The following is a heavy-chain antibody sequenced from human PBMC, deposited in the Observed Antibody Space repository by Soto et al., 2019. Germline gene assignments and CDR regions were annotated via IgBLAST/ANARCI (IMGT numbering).Heavy chain of an antibody. J-gene: IGHJ4*02. CDR3: ARDLAAGDY. D-gene: IGHD6-13*01. V-gene: IGHV1-46*01. Sequence: QVQLVQSGAEVKKPGASVKLSCKASGYTFINYYIHWVRQAPGQGLEWMGIFNPTSGSTNYAQKFQGRFTLTMDTSTRTVYMELSSLRFDDTAVYYCARDLAAGDYGGQGTLVTVPS. CDR1: GYTFINYY. CDR2: FNPTSGST.